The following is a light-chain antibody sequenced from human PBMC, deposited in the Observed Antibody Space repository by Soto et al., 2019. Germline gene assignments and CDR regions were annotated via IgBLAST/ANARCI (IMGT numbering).Light chain of an antibody. Sequence: EIVLTQSPGTLSLSPGERATLSCRASQTFSNSFLSWFQQKPGQAPRLLIYDASNRATGIPARFSGSGSGTDFTLTISSLEPEDFAVYYCQQRSNWPPLTFGGGTKVDIK. J-gene: IGKJ4*01. CDR3: QQRSNWPPLT. CDR2: DAS. CDR1: QTFSNSF. V-gene: IGKV3-11*01.